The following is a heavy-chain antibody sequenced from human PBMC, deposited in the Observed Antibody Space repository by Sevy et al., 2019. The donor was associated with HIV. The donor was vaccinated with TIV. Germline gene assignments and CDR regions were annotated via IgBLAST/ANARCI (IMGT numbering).Heavy chain of an antibody. CDR1: GFTFSSYG. J-gene: IGHJ4*02. D-gene: IGHD3-10*01. Sequence: GGSLRLSCAASGFTFSSYGMHWVRQAPGKGLEWVAFIRYDGSNKYYADSVKGRFTISRDNSKNTLYLQMNSLRAEDTAVYYCAKDRPLCGSGSALFDYWGQGTLVTVSS. CDR2: IRYDGSNK. CDR3: AKDRPLCGSGSALFDY. V-gene: IGHV3-30*02.